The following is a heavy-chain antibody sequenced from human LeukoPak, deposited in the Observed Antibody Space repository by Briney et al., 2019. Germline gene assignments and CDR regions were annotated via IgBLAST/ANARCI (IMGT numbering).Heavy chain of an antibody. V-gene: IGHV4-59*08. D-gene: IGHD2-15*01. Sequence: SETPSLTCTVSGGSISDYYWGWIRQPPGKELEWIGYIYFSGNTNYNPSLKSRVTMSVDTSKNQFSLSLSSVTVADTAVYYCARQGDGGRSFDYWGQGTLVTVSS. CDR1: GGSISDYY. CDR3: ARQGDGGRSFDY. J-gene: IGHJ4*02. CDR2: IYFSGNT.